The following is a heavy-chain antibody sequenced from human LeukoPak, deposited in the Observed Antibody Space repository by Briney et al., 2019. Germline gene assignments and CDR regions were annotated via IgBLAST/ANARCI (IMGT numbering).Heavy chain of an antibody. J-gene: IGHJ4*02. CDR2: ISGSGGST. V-gene: IGHV3-23*01. CDR1: GFTFSRYA. D-gene: IGHD3-10*01. Sequence: GGSLRLSCAASGFTFSRYAMSWVRQAPGKGLDWDSVISGSGGSTYYADSVKGRFTISRDNSKNTLYLQMNSLRAEDTAVYYCAKVSYHYYGSGSYVLDYWGQGTLVTASS. CDR3: AKVSYHYYGSGSYVLDY.